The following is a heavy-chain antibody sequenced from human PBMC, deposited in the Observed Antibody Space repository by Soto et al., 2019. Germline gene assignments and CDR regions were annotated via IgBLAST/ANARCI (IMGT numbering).Heavy chain of an antibody. J-gene: IGHJ4*02. CDR1: GFSFTSSG. D-gene: IGHD5-12*01. Sequence: ASVKVSCKASGFSFTSSGFNWVRQAPGQGLEWVGWVSAKSGDTKCVENLQGRVTMTTDTSTTTGYMELRGLTSDDTAIYYCARDVARDRQYSASDSGLEFWGQGTLVTVSS. CDR3: ARDVARDRQYSASDSGLEF. V-gene: IGHV1-18*04. CDR2: VSAKSGDT.